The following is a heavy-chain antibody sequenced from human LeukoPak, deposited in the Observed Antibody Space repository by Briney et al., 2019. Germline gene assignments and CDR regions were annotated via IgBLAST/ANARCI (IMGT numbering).Heavy chain of an antibody. D-gene: IGHD3-16*01. CDR1: GDSVSSNNAA. V-gene: IGHV6-1*01. J-gene: IGHJ4*02. CDR2: TYYKSKWYN. CDR3: ARDSLGGPLFGY. Sequence: SQTLSLTCAISGDSVSSNNAAWNWIRQSPSRGLEWLGRTYYKSKWYNDYAVSVKSRIFINQDTSKNQFSLQQNSVTPEDTAVYYCARDSLGGPLFGYWGQGTLVTVSS.